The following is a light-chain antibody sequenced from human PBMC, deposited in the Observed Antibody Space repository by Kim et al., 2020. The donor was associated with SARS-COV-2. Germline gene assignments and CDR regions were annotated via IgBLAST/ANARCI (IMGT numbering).Light chain of an antibody. CDR2: QDS. J-gene: IGLJ2*01. CDR1: KSGDKY. CDR3: QAWDSSNVV. Sequence: YELSQPPSVSVSPGQTASITCSGDKSGDKYACWYQQKPGQSPVLVIYQDSKRPSGIPERFSGPNSGNTATLTISGTQAMDEADYYGQAWDSSNVVFGVGTQLTVL. V-gene: IGLV3-1*01.